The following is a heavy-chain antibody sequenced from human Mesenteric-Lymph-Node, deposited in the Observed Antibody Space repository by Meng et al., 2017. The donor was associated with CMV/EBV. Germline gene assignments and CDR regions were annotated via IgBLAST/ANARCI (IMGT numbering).Heavy chain of an antibody. V-gene: IGHV4-59*01. CDR2: IYYSGST. CDR1: GGSISSYY. CDR3: ARLYDFWSKEGGMDV. D-gene: IGHD3-3*01. Sequence: SETLSLTCTVSGGSISSYYWSWIRQPPGKGLEWNGYIYYSGSTNYNPSLKSRVTISVDTSKNQFSLKLSSVTAADTAVYYCARLYDFWSKEGGMDVWGQGTTVTVSS. J-gene: IGHJ6*02.